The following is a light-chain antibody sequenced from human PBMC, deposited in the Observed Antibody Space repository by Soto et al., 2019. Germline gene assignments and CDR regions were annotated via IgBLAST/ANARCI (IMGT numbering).Light chain of an antibody. J-gene: IGKJ1*01. CDR2: GAS. V-gene: IGKV3-15*01. CDR3: KQYNNWPRT. Sequence: EIVLTQSPGTLSLSPGERATLSCRASQGVGSNLAWYQQKPGQAPRLLIYGASTRATGIQARFSGSGSGTEFTLTIRSPQSEDFAVYYCKQYNNWPRTFGQGTKVDIK. CDR1: QGVGSN.